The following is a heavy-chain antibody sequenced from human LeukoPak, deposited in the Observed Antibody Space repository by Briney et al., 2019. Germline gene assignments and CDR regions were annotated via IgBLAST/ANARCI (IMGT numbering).Heavy chain of an antibody. J-gene: IGHJ4*02. CDR3: ATVTTVTTVGDFDY. CDR2: FDPEDGET. CDR1: GYTLTELS. V-gene: IGHV1-24*01. Sequence: ASVKVSCKVSGYTLTELSMHWVRQAPGKGLEWMGGFDPEDGETIYAQKFQGGVTMTEDTSTDTAYMELSSLRSEDTAVYYCATVTTVTTVGDFDYWGQGTLVTVSS. D-gene: IGHD4-17*01.